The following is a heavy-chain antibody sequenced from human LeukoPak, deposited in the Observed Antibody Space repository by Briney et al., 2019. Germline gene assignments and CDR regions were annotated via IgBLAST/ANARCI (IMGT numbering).Heavy chain of an antibody. J-gene: IGHJ4*02. CDR1: GFTVSTSY. CDR2: TYSSGTT. V-gene: IGHV3-66*01. Sequence: GGSLRLSCAASGFTVSTSYVSWVRQAPGEGLEWVSVTYSSGTTYYADSLKGRFTISRDSSKNTLYLQINNLGVDDTAVYYCARVSPFDCWGQGTLVTVSS. CDR3: ARVSPFDC.